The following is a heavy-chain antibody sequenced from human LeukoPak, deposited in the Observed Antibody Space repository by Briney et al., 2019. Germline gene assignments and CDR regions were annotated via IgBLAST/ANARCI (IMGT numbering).Heavy chain of an antibody. J-gene: IGHJ4*02. CDR3: ARSGGRDGLCLGY. CDR2: IYYSGST. CDR1: GGSISSSSYY. V-gene: IGHV4-39*01. Sequence: SETLSLTCTLSGGSISSSSYYWGWIRQPPGKGLEWIGSIYYSGSTYYNPSLKSRVTISVDTSKNQFSLKLSSVTAADTAVYYCARSGGRDGLCLGYWGQGTLVTVSS. D-gene: IGHD3-16*01.